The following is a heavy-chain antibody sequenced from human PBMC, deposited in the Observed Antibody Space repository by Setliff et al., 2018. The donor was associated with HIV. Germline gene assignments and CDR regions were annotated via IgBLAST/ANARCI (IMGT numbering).Heavy chain of an antibody. V-gene: IGHV4-39*01. Sequence: SETLSLTCTVSGGSISSSSYYWGWIRQPPGKGLEWIGSIYYSGSTYYNPSLKSRVTISVDTSKNQFSLKLRSVTAADTALYYCASPGGYCSSTSCHSFDYWGQGTLVTVSS. J-gene: IGHJ4*02. D-gene: IGHD2-2*01. CDR2: IYYSGST. CDR3: ASPGGYCSSTSCHSFDY. CDR1: GGSISSSSYY.